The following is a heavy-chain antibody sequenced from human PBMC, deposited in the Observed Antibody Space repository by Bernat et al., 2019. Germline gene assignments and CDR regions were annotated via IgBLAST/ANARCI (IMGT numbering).Heavy chain of an antibody. CDR3: ARRPVAVFGKPPPTWFDP. J-gene: IGHJ5*02. CDR2: IYWDDDK. V-gene: IGHV2-5*02. D-gene: IGHD3-16*01. CDR1: GFSLTTPGVG. Sequence: QITLKESGPTLLKPTQTLTLTCTFSGFSLTTPGVGVGWIRQPPGKALEWLALIYWDDDKYYSPSLKRRLSITKDTSKNQVVLTVTNIDYLDTATYYCARRPVAVFGKPPPTWFDPWGQGTLVTVSS.